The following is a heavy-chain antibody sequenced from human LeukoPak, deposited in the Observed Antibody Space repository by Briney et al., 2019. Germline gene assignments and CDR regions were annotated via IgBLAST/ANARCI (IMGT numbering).Heavy chain of an antibody. CDR1: GLPISRFF. CDR2: IYDGVPT. Sequence: SETLSLTCTTSGLPISRFFWNWVRQPPGKGLEWIGNIYDGVPTFFNPSLKSRVTISVDTSKGQFSLQLASVTAADTAVYYCARIFYTTPNYYYYYYMDVWGKGTTVTVSS. CDR3: ARIFYTTPNYYYYYYMDV. J-gene: IGHJ6*03. D-gene: IGHD1-1*01. V-gene: IGHV4-4*09.